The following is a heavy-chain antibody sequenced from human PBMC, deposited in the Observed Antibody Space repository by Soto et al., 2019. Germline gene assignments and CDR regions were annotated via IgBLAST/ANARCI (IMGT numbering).Heavy chain of an antibody. J-gene: IGHJ5*02. D-gene: IGHD4-4*01. CDR1: GGSISSGGYS. V-gene: IGHV4-30-2*01. CDR3: ARGVKGLQYGWFDP. CDR2: IYHSGST. Sequence: SETLSLTCAVSGGSISSGGYSWSWIRQPPGKGLEWIGYIYHSGSTYYNPSLKSRVTISVDRSKNQFSLKLSSVTAADTAVYYCARGVKGLQYGWFDPWGQGTLVTVSS.